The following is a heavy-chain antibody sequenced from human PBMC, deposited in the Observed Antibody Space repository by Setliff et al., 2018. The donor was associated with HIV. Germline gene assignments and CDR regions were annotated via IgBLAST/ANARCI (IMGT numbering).Heavy chain of an antibody. Sequence: LRLSCTASGFRFGDYALTWVRQAPGKGLEWVGFIRSKAYSGTTEYAASVKGRFIISRDDSGNIAYLQMNTLTTEDTALYYCARGGRGDSYYYYMDVWG. CDR3: ARGGRGDSYYYYMDV. CDR1: GFRFGDYA. J-gene: IGHJ6*03. V-gene: IGHV3-49*04. CDR2: IRSKAYSGTT. D-gene: IGHD3-10*01.